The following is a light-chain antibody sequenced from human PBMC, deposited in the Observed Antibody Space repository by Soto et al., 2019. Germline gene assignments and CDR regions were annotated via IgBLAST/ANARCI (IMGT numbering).Light chain of an antibody. CDR2: DAS. V-gene: IGKV1-5*01. Sequence: DIQMTQSPSTLSASVGDRVTITCRASQSISSWLAWYQQKPGKAPKLLIYDASSLESGVPSRFSGSGSGTEFPLHLSHLQPDDFSTYYCQQYNSYSAAFGQGNKVEIK. J-gene: IGKJ1*01. CDR3: QQYNSYSAA. CDR1: QSISSW.